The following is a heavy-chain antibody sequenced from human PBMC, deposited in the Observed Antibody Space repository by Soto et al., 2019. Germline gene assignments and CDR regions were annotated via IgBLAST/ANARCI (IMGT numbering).Heavy chain of an antibody. CDR2: IYYSGST. Sequence: KPSETLSLTCTVSGGSISSYYWSWIRQPPGKGLEWIGYIYYSGSTYYNPSLKSRVTISLDTSKNQFSLKLRSVTAADTAVYYCARGEQWLVGGGDYFDDWGQGTLVTVYS. V-gene: IGHV4-59*01. J-gene: IGHJ4*02. D-gene: IGHD6-19*01. CDR1: GGSISSYY. CDR3: ARGEQWLVGGGDYFDD.